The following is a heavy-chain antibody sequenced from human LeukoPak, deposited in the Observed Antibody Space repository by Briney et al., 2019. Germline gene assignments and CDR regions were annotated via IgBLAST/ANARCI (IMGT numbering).Heavy chain of an antibody. CDR2: ISGSGGST. Sequence: GGSLRLSCAASGFTFSSYAMSWVRQAPGEGLEWVSAISGSGGSTYYADSVKGRFTISRDNSKNTLYLQMNSLRAEDTAVSYCAKDSLGVVPALDWFDPWGQGTLVTVSS. J-gene: IGHJ5*02. V-gene: IGHV3-23*01. CDR3: AKDSLGVVPALDWFDP. CDR1: GFTFSSYA. D-gene: IGHD2-2*01.